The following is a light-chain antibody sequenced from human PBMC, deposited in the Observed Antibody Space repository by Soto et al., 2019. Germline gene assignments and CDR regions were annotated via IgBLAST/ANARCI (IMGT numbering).Light chain of an antibody. Sequence: AIQNIDIYLAWYQQKPGQAPRLLIYDAFRRATGIPDRFSGSGSGTDFTLTISRLEPGELSGYYCRQRRQWSPPFSFGPGTMV. CDR1: QNIDIY. V-gene: IGKV3-11*01. J-gene: IGKJ2*01. CDR3: RQRRQWSPPFS. CDR2: DAF.